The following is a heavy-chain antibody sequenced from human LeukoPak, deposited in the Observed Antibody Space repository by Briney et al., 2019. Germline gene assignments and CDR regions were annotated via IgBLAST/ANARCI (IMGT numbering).Heavy chain of an antibody. V-gene: IGHV3-48*03. J-gene: IGHJ4*02. Sequence: GGSLRLSCTGSGFTFSNYEMNWVRQAPGKGPEWIAYISSSGTGIYYADSVKGRFTISRDNANLYLQMSSLRAEDTSLYYCARSKKVGDDSFEYWGQGALVTVSS. CDR1: GFTFSNYE. CDR3: ARSKKVGDDSFEY. CDR2: ISSSGTGI. D-gene: IGHD3-10*01.